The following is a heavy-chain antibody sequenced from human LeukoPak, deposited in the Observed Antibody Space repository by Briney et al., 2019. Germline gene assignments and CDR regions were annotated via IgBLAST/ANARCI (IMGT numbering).Heavy chain of an antibody. J-gene: IGHJ4*02. CDR3: AQIGDSFDY. Sequence: GGSLRLSCAAAGFTFSTYSIRWVRQAPGKGLEWVAIISYDGNNKYYADSVKGRFTISRDNSKNTLYLQVNSLRAEDTAVYYCAQIGDSFDYWGQGTLVTVSS. CDR1: GFTFSTYS. CDR2: ISYDGNNK. D-gene: IGHD4-17*01. V-gene: IGHV3-30-3*02.